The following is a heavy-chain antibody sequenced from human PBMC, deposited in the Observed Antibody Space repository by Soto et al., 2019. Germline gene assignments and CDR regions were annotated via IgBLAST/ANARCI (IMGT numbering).Heavy chain of an antibody. V-gene: IGHV3-23*01. D-gene: IGHD3-3*01. J-gene: IGHJ6*04. Sequence: GGSLRLSCAASGFPFSDFFIYWVRQAPGKGLEWVSCISERGDKTFYADSVKGRFSISRDNSQNTVYLEVNSLRAEDTALYYCAYAFWSGGFWGKGTTVTVSS. CDR2: ISERGDKT. CDR3: AYAFWSGGF. CDR1: GFPFSDFF.